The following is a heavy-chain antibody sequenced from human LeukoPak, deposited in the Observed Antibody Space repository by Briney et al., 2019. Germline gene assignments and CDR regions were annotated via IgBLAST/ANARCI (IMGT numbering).Heavy chain of an antibody. Sequence: SETLSLTCAVYGGSFSGYYWSWIRQPPGKGLEWIGEINHSGSTNYNPSLKSRVTISVDTSKNQFSLKLSSVTAADTAVYYCARGAGDTAMANFDYWGQGTLVTVSS. J-gene: IGHJ4*02. D-gene: IGHD5-18*01. CDR3: ARGAGDTAMANFDY. CDR1: GGSFSGYY. V-gene: IGHV4-34*01. CDR2: INHSGST.